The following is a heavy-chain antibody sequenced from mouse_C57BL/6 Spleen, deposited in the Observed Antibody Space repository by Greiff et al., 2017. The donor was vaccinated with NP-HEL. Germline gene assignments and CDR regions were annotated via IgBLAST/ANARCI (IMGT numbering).Heavy chain of an antibody. D-gene: IGHD1-1*01. Sequence: EVKLMESGPELVKPGASVKISCKASGYSFTDYNMNWVKQSNGKSLEWIGVINPNYGTTSYNQKFKGKATLTVDQSSSTAYMQLNSLTSEDSAVYYCARGKDPYYYGTDYFDYWGQGTTLTVSS. J-gene: IGHJ2*01. CDR3: ARGKDPYYYGTDYFDY. V-gene: IGHV1-39*01. CDR2: INPNYGTT. CDR1: GYSFTDYN.